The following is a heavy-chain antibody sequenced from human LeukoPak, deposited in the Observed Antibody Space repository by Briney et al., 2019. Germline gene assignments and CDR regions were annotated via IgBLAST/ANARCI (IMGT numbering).Heavy chain of an antibody. Sequence: GESLKISCKGSGYRFTTYWIGWVRQMPGKGLEWMGIIYPTDSDTIYSPSFQGHVTISADRSLNTAYPQWSSLKASDTAMYYCGRRGFRGNNRGDVFDIWGKGTMVTVYS. D-gene: IGHD3-16*01. V-gene: IGHV5-51*01. CDR2: IYPTDSDT. J-gene: IGHJ3*02. CDR3: GRRGFRGNNRGDVFDI. CDR1: GYRFTTYW.